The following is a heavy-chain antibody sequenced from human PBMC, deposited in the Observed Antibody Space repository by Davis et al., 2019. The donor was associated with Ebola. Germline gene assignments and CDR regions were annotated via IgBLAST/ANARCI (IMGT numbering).Heavy chain of an antibody. V-gene: IGHV3-11*01. CDR3: ARMDYFGMDV. CDR1: GFTFSDYY. Sequence: GESLKISCAASGFTFSDYYMSWIRQAPGKGLEWVSYISSSGTTIYYADSVKGRFTISRDNAKNSLYLQMNSLRAEDTAVYYCARMDYFGMDVWGQGTTVTVSS. CDR2: ISSSGTTI. J-gene: IGHJ6*02.